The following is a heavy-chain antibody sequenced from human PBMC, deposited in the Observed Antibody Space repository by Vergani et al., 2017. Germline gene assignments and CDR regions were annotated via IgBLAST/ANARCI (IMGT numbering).Heavy chain of an antibody. CDR2: ISGSGGST. J-gene: IGHJ2*01. D-gene: IGHD1-26*01. Sequence: EVQLLESGGGLVQPGGSLRLSCAASGFTFSSYAMSWVRQAPGKGLEWVSAISGSGGSTYYADSVKGRFTIPRDNSKNTLYLQMNSLRAEDTAVYYCAKVIVGATTARRGWYFDLWGRGTLVTVSS. CDR3: AKVIVGATTARRGWYFDL. CDR1: GFTFSSYA. V-gene: IGHV3-23*01.